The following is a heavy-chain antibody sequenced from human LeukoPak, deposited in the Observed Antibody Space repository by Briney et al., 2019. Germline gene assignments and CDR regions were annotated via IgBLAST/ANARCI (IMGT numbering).Heavy chain of an antibody. Sequence: GGSLRLSCVASGFTFGSSWMSCVRQAPGKGLEWVANIKQDGSEKYCVDSVKGRFTISRDNAKNSLYLQMNSLRAEDTAVYYCAREAGIPPSTQQWPTSVDYWGQGTLVTVSS. D-gene: IGHD5-18*01. CDR3: AREAGIPPSTQQWPTSVDY. CDR2: IKQDGSEK. V-gene: IGHV3-7*05. J-gene: IGHJ4*02. CDR1: GFTFGSSW.